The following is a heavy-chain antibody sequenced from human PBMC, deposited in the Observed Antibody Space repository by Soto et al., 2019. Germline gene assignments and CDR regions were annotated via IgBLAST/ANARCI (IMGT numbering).Heavy chain of an antibody. CDR3: AKDLRASSSWPHYYYYGMDV. CDR2: ISYDGSNK. V-gene: IGHV3-30*18. Sequence: GWSLRLSCAASGFTFSSYGMHWVRQAPGKGLEWGAVISYDGSNKYYADSVKVRFTISRDNSKNTLYLQMNSLRAEDTAVYYCAKDLRASSSWPHYYYYGMDVWGQGTTVTLSS. CDR1: GFTFSSYG. J-gene: IGHJ6*02. D-gene: IGHD6-13*01.